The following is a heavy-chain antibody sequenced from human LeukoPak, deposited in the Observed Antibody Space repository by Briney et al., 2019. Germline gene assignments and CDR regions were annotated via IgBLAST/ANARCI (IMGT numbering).Heavy chain of an antibody. Sequence: PGGSLRLSCAASGFTFSSYAMSWVRQAPGKGLEWVSAISGSGGSTYYADSVKGRFTISRDNSKNTLYLQMNSLRAEDTAVYYCAKGPQWELRGLADYWGQGTLVTISS. CDR3: AKGPQWELRGLADY. D-gene: IGHD1-26*01. CDR2: ISGSGGST. CDR1: GFTFSSYA. J-gene: IGHJ4*02. V-gene: IGHV3-23*01.